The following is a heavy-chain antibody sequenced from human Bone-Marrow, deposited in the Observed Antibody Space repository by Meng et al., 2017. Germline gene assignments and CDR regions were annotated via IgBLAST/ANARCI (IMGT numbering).Heavy chain of an antibody. V-gene: IGHV3-23*04. CDR1: AFTFSNYA. Sequence: EVQLVESGGALVQPGGSLRLSCAASAFTFSNYAMIWVRRAPGKGLEWVSAISGSGGSTYYPDSVKGRFTISRDNSKNTLFLQMNSLRVEDTAIYYCARQVGPDYWGQGTLVTVSS. CDR2: ISGSGGST. D-gene: IGHD1-26*01. J-gene: IGHJ4*02. CDR3: ARQVGPDY.